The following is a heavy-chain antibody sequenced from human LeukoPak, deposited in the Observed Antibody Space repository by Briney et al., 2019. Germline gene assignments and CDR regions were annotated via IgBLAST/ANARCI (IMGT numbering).Heavy chain of an antibody. J-gene: IGHJ4*02. CDR3: ARASSLRY. Sequence: ASVRVSCKASGYTFVGYYMHWVRQAPGQGLEWMGWMNPNSGGTNYAQKFQGRVTMTRDTSISTAYMELSRLRSDDTAMYYCARASSLRYWGQGTLVTVSS. D-gene: IGHD2-2*01. V-gene: IGHV1-2*02. CDR2: MNPNSGGT. CDR1: GYTFVGYY.